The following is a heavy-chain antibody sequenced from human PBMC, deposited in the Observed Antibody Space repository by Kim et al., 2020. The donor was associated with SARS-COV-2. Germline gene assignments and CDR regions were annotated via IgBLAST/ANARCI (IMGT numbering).Heavy chain of an antibody. Sequence: GGSLRLSCAASGFTFSSYSMNWVRQAPGKGLEWVSYISSSSSTIYYADSVKGRFTISRDNAKHSLYLQMNSLRDEDTAVYYCAREENYYGSGSYPFDPWGQGTLVTVSS. D-gene: IGHD3-10*01. CDR3: AREENYYGSGSYPFDP. CDR1: GFTFSSYS. CDR2: ISSSSSTI. J-gene: IGHJ5*02. V-gene: IGHV3-48*02.